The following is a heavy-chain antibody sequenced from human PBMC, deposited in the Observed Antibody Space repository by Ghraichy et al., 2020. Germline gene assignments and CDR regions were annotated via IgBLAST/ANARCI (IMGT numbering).Heavy chain of an antibody. CDR1: GFTFSSYA. CDR3: AKDLGGYCSSTTCPWDNYVDP. V-gene: IGHV3-23*01. Sequence: GGSLRLSCVASGFTFSSYAMSWVRKAPGKGLEWVSTIGSRGSSTYYADSVKGRFTISRDNSKNTLYLQMNSLRADDTAVYYCAKDLGGYCSSTTCPWDNYVDPWGQGTLVTVSS. J-gene: IGHJ5*02. CDR2: IGSRGSST. D-gene: IGHD2-2*03.